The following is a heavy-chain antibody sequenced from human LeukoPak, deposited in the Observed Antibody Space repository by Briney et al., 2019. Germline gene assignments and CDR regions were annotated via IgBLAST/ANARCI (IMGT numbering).Heavy chain of an antibody. Sequence: SETLSLTCGVYGGSFTVSYWSWIRQSPGKGLEWIGEIHHAGDTTYNPSLKSRVTISLDIYKAQFSLNLKSVTAADTAVYYCARVTGGGNVAYWYFDLWGRGTLVTVSS. CDR3: ARVTGGGNVAYWYFDL. CDR2: IHHAGDT. D-gene: IGHD4-23*01. V-gene: IGHV4-34*01. J-gene: IGHJ2*01. CDR1: GGSFTVSY.